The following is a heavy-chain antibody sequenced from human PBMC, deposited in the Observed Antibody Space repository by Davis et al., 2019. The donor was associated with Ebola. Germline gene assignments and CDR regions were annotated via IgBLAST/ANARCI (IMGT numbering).Heavy chain of an antibody. V-gene: IGHV3-30-3*01. CDR2: ISYDGSNK. CDR3: ARDHVAVAGGGLADY. J-gene: IGHJ4*02. D-gene: IGHD6-19*01. CDR1: GFTFSSYA. Sequence: PGGSLRLSCAASGFTFSSYAMHWVRQAPGKGLEWVAVISYDGSNKYHADSVKGRITISRDNSKNTLYLQMNSLRTEDTAVYYCARDHVAVAGGGLADYWGQGTLVTVSS.